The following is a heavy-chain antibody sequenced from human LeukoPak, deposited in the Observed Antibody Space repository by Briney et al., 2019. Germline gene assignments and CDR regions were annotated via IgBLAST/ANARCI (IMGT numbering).Heavy chain of an antibody. CDR2: INPNSGGT. D-gene: IGHD6-25*01. CDR3: AAPSSELNIYSPQR. J-gene: IGHJ4*02. CDR1: GYTFTGYY. V-gene: IGHV1-2*02. Sequence: ASVKVSCKASGYTFTGYYMHWVRQAPGQGLEWMAWINPNSGGTNYAQKFQGRVTMTRDTSISTAYMELSRLRSDDTAVYYCAAPSSELNIYSPQRWGQGTLVTVSS.